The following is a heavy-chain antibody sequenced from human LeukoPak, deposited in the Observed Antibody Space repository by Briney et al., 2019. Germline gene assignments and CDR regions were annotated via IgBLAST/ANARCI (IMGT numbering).Heavy chain of an antibody. CDR1: GYTFTGYY. J-gene: IGHJ5*02. CDR2: INPNSGGT. CDR3: ARSRTTVTTGWFDP. D-gene: IGHD4-11*01. Sequence: ASVKVSCKASGYTFTGYYMHWVRQAPRQGLEWMGWINPNSGGTNYAQKFQGRVTMTRDTSISTAYMELSRLRSDDTAVYYCARSRTTVTTGWFDPWGQGTLVTVSS. V-gene: IGHV1-2*02.